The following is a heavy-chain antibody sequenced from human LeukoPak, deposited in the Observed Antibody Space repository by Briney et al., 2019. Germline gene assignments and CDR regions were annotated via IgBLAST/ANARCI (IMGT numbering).Heavy chain of an antibody. V-gene: IGHV4-59*08. CDR1: GGSIRSYY. CDR2: IYYSGNT. D-gene: IGHD2-21*02. Sequence: SETLSLTCTVSGGSIRSYYWSWIRQPPGKGLEWIGYIYYSGNTNYNPSLKSRVTISVDTSKNQFSLKLRSVMAADTAVYYCARAYCVGDCTVLHIYFDNWGQGTLVTVSS. CDR3: ARAYCVGDCTVLHIYFDN. J-gene: IGHJ4*02.